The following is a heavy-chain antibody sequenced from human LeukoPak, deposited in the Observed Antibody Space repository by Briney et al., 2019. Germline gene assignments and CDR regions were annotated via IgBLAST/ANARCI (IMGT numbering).Heavy chain of an antibody. V-gene: IGHV3-11*04. CDR3: ARDYGGSSPFDF. Sequence: LSLTCTVSGGSIGSSGHYWGWIRQSPGKGLEWVSYISSSGSTIYYADSVKGRFTISRDNAKNSLYLQMNSLRAEDTAVYYCARDYGGSSPFDFWGQGTLVTVSS. CDR1: GGSIGSSGHY. D-gene: IGHD4-23*01. J-gene: IGHJ4*02. CDR2: ISSSGSTI.